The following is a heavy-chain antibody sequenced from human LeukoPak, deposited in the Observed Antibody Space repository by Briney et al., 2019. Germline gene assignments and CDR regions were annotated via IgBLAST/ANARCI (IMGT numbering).Heavy chain of an antibody. V-gene: IGHV4-34*01. J-gene: IGHJ5*02. CDR2: VSPGGYA. Sequence: SETLSLTCAVSGVSVNDYYWSWIRQSPEKGLEWIGEVSPGGYATYNPSLMSRVIISADTSENQLSLNVTSVTAADTALYYCARIHCGRGQDRCYNHWAQGSLVTVSS. CDR1: GVSVNDYY. D-gene: IGHD2-21*01. CDR3: ARIHCGRGQDRCYNH.